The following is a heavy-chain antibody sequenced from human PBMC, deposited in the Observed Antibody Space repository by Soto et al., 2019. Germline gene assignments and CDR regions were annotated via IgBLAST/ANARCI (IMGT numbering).Heavy chain of an antibody. CDR1: GYTFTGYY. CDR3: ARDFASPVGWFYYYYGMDV. D-gene: IGHD6-19*01. V-gene: IGHV1-2*02. Sequence: ASVKVSCKASGYTFTGYYMHWVRQAPGQGLEWMGWINPNSGGTNYAQKFQGRVTMTRDTSISTAYMELTRLRSDATAVYYCARDFASPVGWFYYYYGMDVWGQGTTVTVSS. J-gene: IGHJ6*02. CDR2: INPNSGGT.